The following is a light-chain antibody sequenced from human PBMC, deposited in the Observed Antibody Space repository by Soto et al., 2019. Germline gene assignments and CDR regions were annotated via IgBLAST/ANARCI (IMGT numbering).Light chain of an antibody. V-gene: IGLV2-8*01. Sequence: QSALTQPPSASGSPGQSVTISCTGTSSDVGGYNFVSWYQQHPGKAPKLMIYGVTQWPSGVPHRFSGSKSGNTASLTVSGLQADDEADYYCSSYAHSSFPVAFGGGTKLTVL. J-gene: IGLJ2*01. CDR3: SSYAHSSFPVA. CDR2: GVT. CDR1: SSDVGGYNF.